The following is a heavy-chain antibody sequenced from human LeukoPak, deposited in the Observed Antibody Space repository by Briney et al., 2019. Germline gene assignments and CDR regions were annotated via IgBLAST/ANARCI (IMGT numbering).Heavy chain of an antibody. Sequence: SQTLSLTCTVSGGSISSGSYYWSWIRQPAGKGLEWIGSIYHSGSTYYNPSLKSRVTISVDTSKNQFSLKLSSVTAADTAVYYCAREGRLVTMVRGVIDYWGQGTLVTVSS. D-gene: IGHD3-10*01. CDR3: AREGRLVTMVRGVIDY. CDR2: IYHSGST. V-gene: IGHV4-61*02. J-gene: IGHJ4*02. CDR1: GGSISSGSYY.